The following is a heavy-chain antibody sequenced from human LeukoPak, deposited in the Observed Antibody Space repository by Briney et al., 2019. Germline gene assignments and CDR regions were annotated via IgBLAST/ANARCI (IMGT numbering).Heavy chain of an antibody. D-gene: IGHD4/OR15-4a*01. CDR3: ARGAGGAGWFDP. V-gene: IGHV4-30-2*01. CDR2: IYHSGST. J-gene: IGHJ5*02. Sequence: SETLSLTCTVSGGSISSGGYYWSWIRQPPGKGLEWIGYIYHSGSTYYNPSLKSRVTISVDRSKNQFSLKLSSVTAADTAVYYCARGAGGAGWFDPWGQGTLVTVSS. CDR1: GGSISSGGYY.